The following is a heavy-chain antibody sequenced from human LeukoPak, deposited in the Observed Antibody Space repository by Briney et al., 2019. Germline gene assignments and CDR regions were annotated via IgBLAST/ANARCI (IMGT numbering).Heavy chain of an antibody. CDR2: INWNGGST. Sequence: SGGSLRLSCAASGFTFSTYGMSWVRQAPGKGLEWVSGINWNGGSTGYADSVKGRFTISRDNAKNSLYLQMNSLRAEDTALYHCARDKRMGGSYVNWFDPWGQGTLVTVSS. J-gene: IGHJ5*02. D-gene: IGHD1-26*01. CDR3: ARDKRMGGSYVNWFDP. V-gene: IGHV3-20*01. CDR1: GFTFSTYG.